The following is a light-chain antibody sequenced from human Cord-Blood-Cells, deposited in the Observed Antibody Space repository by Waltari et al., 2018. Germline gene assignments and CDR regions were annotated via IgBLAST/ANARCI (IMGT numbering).Light chain of an antibody. CDR2: WAS. J-gene: IGKJ2*01. CDR3: QQYYSTPYT. CDR1: QSVLYSSNNKNY. V-gene: IGKV4-1*01. Sequence: DIVMTQSPDSLAVSLGERATINCKSSQSVLYSSNNKNYSAWYQKKPEQPPKLLIYWASTRESGVPDRFSGSGSGTDFTLTISSLQAEDVAVYYCQQYYSTPYTFGQGTKLEIK.